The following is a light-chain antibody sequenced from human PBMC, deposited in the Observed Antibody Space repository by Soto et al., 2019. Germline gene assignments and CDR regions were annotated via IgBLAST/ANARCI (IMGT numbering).Light chain of an antibody. V-gene: IGLV2-11*01. J-gene: IGLJ1*01. Sequence: QSVLTQPRSVSGSPGQSVTISCTGTSSDFGGYNYVSWYQQHPGKAPKLMIYDVSKRPSGVPDRFSGSKSGNTASLTISGLQAEDEADYYCCSYAGSYIPYVFGTGTKVTV. CDR2: DVS. CDR3: CSYAGSYIPYV. CDR1: SSDFGGYNY.